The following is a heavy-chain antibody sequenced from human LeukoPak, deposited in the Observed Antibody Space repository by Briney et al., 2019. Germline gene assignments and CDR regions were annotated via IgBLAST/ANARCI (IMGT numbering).Heavy chain of an antibody. D-gene: IGHD3-10*01. CDR3: ARATYYSSNFDY. CDR1: GYTLTELS. CDR2: FDPEDGET. J-gene: IGHJ4*02. V-gene: IGHV1-24*01. Sequence: ASVKVSCKVSGYTLTELSMHWVRQAPGKGLEWMGGFDPEDGETIYAQKFQGRVTMTEDTSTDTAYMELSSLRSEDTAVYYCARATYYSSNFDYWGQGTLVTVSS.